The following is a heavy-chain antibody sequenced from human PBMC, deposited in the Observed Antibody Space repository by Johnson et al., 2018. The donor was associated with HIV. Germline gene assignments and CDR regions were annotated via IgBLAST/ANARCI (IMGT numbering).Heavy chain of an antibody. CDR1: GFTVSSNY. CDR2: IYSGGST. CDR3: ARLNDYLWGQRGAFDI. D-gene: IGHD3-16*01. J-gene: IGHJ3*02. Sequence: VQLVESGGGLIQPGGSLRLSCAASGFTVSSNYMSWVRQAPGTGLEWVSVIYSGGSTYYADSVKGRLPISRDNSKNTLYLQMNSLRAEDTAVYYCARLNDYLWGQRGAFDIWGRGTMVSVSS. V-gene: IGHV3-53*01.